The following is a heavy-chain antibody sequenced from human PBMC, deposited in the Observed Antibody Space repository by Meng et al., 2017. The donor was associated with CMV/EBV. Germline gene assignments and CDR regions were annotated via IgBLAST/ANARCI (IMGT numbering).Heavy chain of an antibody. J-gene: IGHJ4*02. CDR3: ARETGDSIYYFDY. D-gene: IGHD7-27*01. V-gene: IGHV6-1*01. CDR2: TYYRSKWYN. CDR1: GDSVLSNSAA. Sequence: QHSAPWLAKAPRTLPLLRSNSGDSVLSNSAAWNWIRQSPSRGLEWLGRTYYRSKWYNDYAVSVKSRITINPDTSKNQFSLQLNSVTPEDTAVYYCARETGDSIYYFDYWGQGTLVTVSS.